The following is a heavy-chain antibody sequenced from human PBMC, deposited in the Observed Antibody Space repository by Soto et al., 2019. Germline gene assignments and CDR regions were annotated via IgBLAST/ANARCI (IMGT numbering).Heavy chain of an antibody. CDR2: IHYSGST. V-gene: IGHV4-31*03. CDR3: ARGFVETAMAFGY. J-gene: IGHJ4*02. Sequence: QVQLQESGPGLVKPSQTLSLACSVSGASISSGGYFWSWIRQLPGKGLEWIGYIHYSGSTYYNPSLKSRVVMSMDTSKNDFSLKLSSVTAADTAVFYCARGFVETAMAFGYWGQGALVTVSS. CDR1: GASISSGGYF. D-gene: IGHD5-18*01.